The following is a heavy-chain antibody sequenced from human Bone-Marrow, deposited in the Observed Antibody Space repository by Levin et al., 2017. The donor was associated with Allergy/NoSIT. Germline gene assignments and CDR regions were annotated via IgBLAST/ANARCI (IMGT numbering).Heavy chain of an antibody. CDR3: ARSTWGAFDI. CDR2: IKPDGSEK. Sequence: PGGSLRLSCAASAFTFSSYWMDWVRQAPGKGLEWVASIKPDGSEKNYVDSVKGRFTISRDNARNSVSLQINSLRVEDTAVYYCARSTWGAFDIWGQGTIVTVSS. CDR1: AFTFSSYW. V-gene: IGHV3-7*01. D-gene: IGHD7-27*01. J-gene: IGHJ3*02.